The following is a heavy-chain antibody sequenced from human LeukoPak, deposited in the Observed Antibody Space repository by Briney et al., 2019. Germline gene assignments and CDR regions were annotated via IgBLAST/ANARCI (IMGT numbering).Heavy chain of an antibody. V-gene: IGHV3-30*01. J-gene: IGHJ3*02. CDR1: GFTFSNYA. Sequence: GGSLRLSCAVSGFTFSNYAMHWVRQAPGKGLEWVAVISYDGDRKYYADSVKGRFTISRENSKNTLYLQMNSLRADDTAVYYCARAGSATPDAFDIWGQGTMVTVSS. CDR2: ISYDGDRK. D-gene: IGHD2-15*01. CDR3: ARAGSATPDAFDI.